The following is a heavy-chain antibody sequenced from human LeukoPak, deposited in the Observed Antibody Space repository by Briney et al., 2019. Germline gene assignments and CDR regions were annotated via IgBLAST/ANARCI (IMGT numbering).Heavy chain of an antibody. J-gene: IGHJ4*02. Sequence: GGSLRLSCAASGFTFSSYSMNWVRQAPGKGLEWVSSISSSSSYIYYADSVKGRFTISRDNAKNSLYLQMNSLRAEDTAVYYCARHRVGVTRDFDYWGQGTLVTVSS. CDR1: GFTFSSYS. CDR2: ISSSSSYI. D-gene: IGHD1-26*01. CDR3: ARHRVGVTRDFDY. V-gene: IGHV3-21*01.